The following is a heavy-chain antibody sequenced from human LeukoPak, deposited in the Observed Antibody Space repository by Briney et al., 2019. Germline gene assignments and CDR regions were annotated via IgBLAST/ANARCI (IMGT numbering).Heavy chain of an antibody. CDR2: IKQDGSEK. CDR3: ATDAVVAVAGMYYFDY. V-gene: IGHV3-7*01. CDR1: GFTFSSYW. Sequence: PGGSLRLSCAASGFTFSSYWMSWVRQAPGKGLEWVANIKQDGSEKYYVDSVKGRFTISRDNAKNSLCLQMNSLRAEDTAVYYCATDAVVAVAGMYYFDYWGQGTLVTVSS. J-gene: IGHJ4*02. D-gene: IGHD6-19*01.